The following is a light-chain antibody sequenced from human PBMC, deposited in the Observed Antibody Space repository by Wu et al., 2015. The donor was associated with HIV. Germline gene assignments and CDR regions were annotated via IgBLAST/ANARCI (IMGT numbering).Light chain of an antibody. CDR3: QQYGSFPPA. V-gene: IGKV3-20*01. Sequence: DIVLTQSPGTLSLSPGERATLSCRASQSVNNNYLAWYQQKLGQAPRLLIYGASTRATGIPDRFSGSGSGTDFTLTISRLKPEDFAVYFCQQYGSFPPAFGQGTEVETK. CDR2: GAS. J-gene: IGKJ1*01. CDR1: QSVNNNY.